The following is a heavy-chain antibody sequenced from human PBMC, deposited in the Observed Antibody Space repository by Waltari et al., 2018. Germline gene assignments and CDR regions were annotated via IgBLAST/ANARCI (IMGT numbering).Heavy chain of an antibody. CDR1: GFTFSSYE. D-gene: IGHD5-18*01. V-gene: IGHV3-48*03. CDR2: IRRSGSTI. CDR3: ARGGGYSYGFFQH. Sequence: EVQLVESGGGLVQPGGSLRLSCAASGFTFSSYEMNWVRQATGKGLEWVSYIRRSGSTIYYADSVKGRFTISRDNAKNSLYLQMNSLRAEDTAVYYCARGGGYSYGFFQHWGQGTLVTVSS. J-gene: IGHJ1*01.